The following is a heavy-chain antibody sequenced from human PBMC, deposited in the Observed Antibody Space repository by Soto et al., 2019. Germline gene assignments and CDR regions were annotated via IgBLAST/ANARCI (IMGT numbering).Heavy chain of an antibody. V-gene: IGHV4-31*03. J-gene: IGHJ4*02. CDR3: ARGRIAVAGSAIDY. CDR1: GGSISSGGYY. D-gene: IGHD6-19*01. Sequence: SETLSLTCTVSGGSISSGGYYWSWIRQHPGKGLEWIGYIYYSGSTYYNPSLKSRVTISVDTSKNQFSLKLSSVTAADTAVYYCARGRIAVAGSAIDYWGQGTLVTVSS. CDR2: IYYSGST.